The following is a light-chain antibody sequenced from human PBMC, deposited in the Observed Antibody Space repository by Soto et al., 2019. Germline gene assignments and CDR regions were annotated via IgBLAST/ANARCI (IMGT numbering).Light chain of an antibody. V-gene: IGKV3-20*01. Sequence: PGERATLSCRASQSVTSGYLAWYQQKPGQSPRLLMYGASSRATGVPDRFSGSGSGTDFTLTITRLEPEDFAVYYCHQYGTSPLTFGGGTKVEIK. CDR3: HQYGTSPLT. CDR2: GAS. J-gene: IGKJ4*01. CDR1: QSVTSGY.